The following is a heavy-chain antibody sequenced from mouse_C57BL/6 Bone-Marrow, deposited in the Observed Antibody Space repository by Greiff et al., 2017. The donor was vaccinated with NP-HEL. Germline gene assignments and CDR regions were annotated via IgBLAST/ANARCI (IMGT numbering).Heavy chain of an antibody. CDR1: GFTFSSYA. D-gene: IGHD3-2*02. J-gene: IGHJ3*01. CDR3: ARGQLRLQGGFAY. Sequence: EVQLVESGGGLVKPGGSLKLSCAASGFTFSSYAMSWVRQTPEKRLEWVATISDGGSYTYYPDNVKGRFTISRDNAKNNLYLQMSHLKSEDTAMYYCARGQLRLQGGFAYWGQGTLVTVSA. V-gene: IGHV5-4*01. CDR2: ISDGGSYT.